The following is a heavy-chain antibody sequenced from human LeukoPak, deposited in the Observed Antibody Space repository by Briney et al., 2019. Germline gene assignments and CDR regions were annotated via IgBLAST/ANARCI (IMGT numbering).Heavy chain of an antibody. Sequence: SVKVSCKASGGTFSSYAISWVRQAPGQGLEWMGRIIPILGIANYAQKFQGRVTMTTDTSTSTAYMELRSLRSDDTAVYYCARDNYSSGYYGQPGYWGQGTLVTVSS. V-gene: IGHV1-69*04. CDR1: GGTFSSYA. CDR3: ARDNYSSGYYGQPGY. CDR2: IIPILGIA. J-gene: IGHJ4*02. D-gene: IGHD3-22*01.